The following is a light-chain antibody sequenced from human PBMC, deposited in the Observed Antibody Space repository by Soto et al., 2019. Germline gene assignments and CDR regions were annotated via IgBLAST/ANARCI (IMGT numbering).Light chain of an antibody. CDR2: DVS. CDR1: SSDVGGYNY. Sequence: QSALTQPASVSGSPGQSITISCTGTSSDVGGYNYVSWYQQHPGKAPKLMIYDVSNRPSGVSNLFSGSKSGNTASLTISGVQAEDEADYYCSSYTSSSPVVFGGGTKLTVL. J-gene: IGLJ2*01. V-gene: IGLV2-14*01. CDR3: SSYTSSSPVV.